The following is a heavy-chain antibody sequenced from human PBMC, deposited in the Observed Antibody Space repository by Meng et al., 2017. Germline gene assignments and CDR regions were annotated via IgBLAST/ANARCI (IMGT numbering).Heavy chain of an antibody. CDR3: ARVVAATTLFLDY. J-gene: IGHJ4*02. D-gene: IGHD2-15*01. CDR1: GGSISSSNW. V-gene: IGHV4-4*02. Sequence: QGWLQGSGPVLVKPSGTLSLPCAVSGGSISSSNWWSWVRQPPGKGLEWIGEIYHSGSTNYNPSLKSRVTISVDKSKNQFSLKLSSVTAADTAVYYCARVVAATTLFLDYWGQGTLVTVSS. CDR2: IYHSGST.